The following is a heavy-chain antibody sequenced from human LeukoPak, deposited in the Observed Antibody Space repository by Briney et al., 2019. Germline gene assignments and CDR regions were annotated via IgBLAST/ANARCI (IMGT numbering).Heavy chain of an antibody. CDR1: GFTLRSYG. CDR3: AKGPTRIMITFGGVFGMDV. V-gene: IGHV3-30*18. CDR2: ISYDGSNK. D-gene: IGHD3-16*01. J-gene: IGHJ6*02. Sequence: GSLRLSCAASGFTLRSYGMHWVRQATGKGLEWVAVISYDGSNKYYADSVKGRFTISRDNSKNTLYLQMNSLRAEDTAVYYCAKGPTRIMITFGGVFGMDVWGQGTTVTVSS.